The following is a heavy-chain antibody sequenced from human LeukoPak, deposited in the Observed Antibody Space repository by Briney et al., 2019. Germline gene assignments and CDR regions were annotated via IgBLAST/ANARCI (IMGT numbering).Heavy chain of an antibody. V-gene: IGHV4-59*01. CDR1: GGSISSYY. J-gene: IGHJ6*03. Sequence: NSSETLSLTCTVSGGSISSYYWSWIRQPPGKGLEWIGYIYYSGSTNYNPSLKSRISISVDTSKNQFFLKLSSVTAADTAVYYCARTTEGGYTYNYFYYYYMDVWGKGTTVTISS. D-gene: IGHD5-18*01. CDR3: ARTTEGGYTYNYFYYYYMDV. CDR2: IYYSGST.